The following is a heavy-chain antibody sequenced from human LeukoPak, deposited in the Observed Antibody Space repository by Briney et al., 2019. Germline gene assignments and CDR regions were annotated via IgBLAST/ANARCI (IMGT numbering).Heavy chain of an antibody. D-gene: IGHD6-19*01. J-gene: IGHJ4*02. CDR2: IYTSGST. CDR1: GGSISSYY. Sequence: PSETLSLTCTVSGGSISSYYWSWIRQPAGKGLEWIGRIYTSGSTNYNPSLKSRVTISVDKSKNQFSLKLSSVTAADTAVYYCARDRIAVAGQYFDYWGQGTLVTVPS. V-gene: IGHV4-4*07. CDR3: ARDRIAVAGQYFDY.